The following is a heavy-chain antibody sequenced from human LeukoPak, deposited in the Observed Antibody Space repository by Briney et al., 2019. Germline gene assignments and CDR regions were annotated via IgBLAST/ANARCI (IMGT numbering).Heavy chain of an antibody. Sequence: SETLSLTCTVSGGSISSSSYYWGWIRQPPGKGLEWIGSIYYSGSTYYNPSLKSRVTISVDTSKNQFSLKPSSVTAADTAVYYCARDLYDSSGYYDYWGQGTLVTVSS. CDR2: IYYSGST. D-gene: IGHD3-22*01. V-gene: IGHV4-39*02. CDR1: GGSISSSSYY. CDR3: ARDLYDSSGYYDY. J-gene: IGHJ4*02.